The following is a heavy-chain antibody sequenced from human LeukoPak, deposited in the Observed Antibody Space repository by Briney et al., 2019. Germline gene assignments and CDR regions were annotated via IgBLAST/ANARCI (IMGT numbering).Heavy chain of an antibody. V-gene: IGHV4-30-4*08. J-gene: IGHJ3*02. CDR1: GGSISSGDYY. CDR2: IYYSGST. D-gene: IGHD6-13*01. Sequence: SSQTLSLTCTVSGGSISSGDYYWGWIRQPPGKGLEWIGYIYYSGSTYYNPSLKSRVTISVDTSKNQFSLKLSSVTAADTAVYYCARDGFQVAAGIDAFDIWGQGTMVTVSS. CDR3: ARDGFQVAAGIDAFDI.